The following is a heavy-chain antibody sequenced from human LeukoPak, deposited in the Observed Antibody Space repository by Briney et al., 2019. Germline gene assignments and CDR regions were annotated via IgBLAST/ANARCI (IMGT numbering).Heavy chain of an antibody. CDR1: GYTFTTYG. CDR2: ISAYNGNT. V-gene: IGHV1-18*03. CDR3: ARDLIAVRPGWFDP. Sequence: ASVKVSCKASGYTFTTYGITWVRQAPGQGLEWMGWISAYNGNTNYAQKFQGRVTMTTDTSASTAYMELRGLRSDDMAVYYCARDLIAVRPGWFDPWGQGTLVTVSS. D-gene: IGHD6-6*01. J-gene: IGHJ5*02.